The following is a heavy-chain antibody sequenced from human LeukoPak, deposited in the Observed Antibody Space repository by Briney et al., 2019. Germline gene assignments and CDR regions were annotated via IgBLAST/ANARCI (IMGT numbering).Heavy chain of an antibody. D-gene: IGHD2-2*02. CDR2: IYSGGST. CDR1: GFTVSSNY. CDR3: ASRELYGPNYYYYYGMDV. J-gene: IGHJ6*02. V-gene: IGHV3-66*02. Sequence: GGSLRLSCAASGFTVSSNYMSWVRQAPGKGLEWVSVIYSGGSTYYADSVKGRFTISRDNSKNTLYLQMNSLRAEDTAVYYCASRELYGPNYYYYYGMDVWAKGPRSPSP.